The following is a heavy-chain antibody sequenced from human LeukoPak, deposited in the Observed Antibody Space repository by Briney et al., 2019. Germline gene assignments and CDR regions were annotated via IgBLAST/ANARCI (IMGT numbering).Heavy chain of an antibody. Sequence: KPGGSLRLSCAASGFTFSSYSMNWVRQAPGKGLEWVSSISSSSSYMYYADSVKGRFTISRDNAKNSLYLQMNSLRAEDTAVYYCARDLGATYYYDSSGYYQTTNDAFDIWGQGTMVTVSS. J-gene: IGHJ3*02. D-gene: IGHD3-22*01. CDR1: GFTFSSYS. CDR3: ARDLGATYYYDSSGYYQTTNDAFDI. V-gene: IGHV3-21*01. CDR2: ISSSSSYM.